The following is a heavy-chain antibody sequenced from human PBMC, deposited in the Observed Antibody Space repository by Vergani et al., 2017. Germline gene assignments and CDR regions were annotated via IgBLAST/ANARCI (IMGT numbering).Heavy chain of an antibody. J-gene: IGHJ4*03. CDR1: GFALNRHA. CDR2: ISFDGTNE. CDR3: VRDRGLGAGGKCYREAWDY. D-gene: IGHD2-2*02. Sequence: QVQLVESGGGVVQPGTSLRLSCVVSGFALNRHAMYWVRQAPGKGLEWVVGISFDGTNEYYPDLVKGRFTISRDIAKNTLYLQVRSLRLEDTGVYHCVRDRGLGAGGKCYREAWDYWGHGTPVSVSS. V-gene: IGHV3-30-3*01.